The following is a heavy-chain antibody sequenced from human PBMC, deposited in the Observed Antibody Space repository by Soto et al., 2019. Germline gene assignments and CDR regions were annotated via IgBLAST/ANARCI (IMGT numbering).Heavy chain of an antibody. J-gene: IGHJ4*02. Sequence: QVQLQESGPGLVKPSETLSLTCTVSGGSISSYYWSWIRQPPGKGLEWIGYIYYSGSTNYNPSLXSXVXIXXDTSTNQFSLKLSSVTAADTAVYYCARRYGGHFDYWGQGTLVTVSS. D-gene: IGHD4-17*01. CDR1: GGSISSYY. CDR2: IYYSGST. V-gene: IGHV4-59*08. CDR3: ARRYGGHFDY.